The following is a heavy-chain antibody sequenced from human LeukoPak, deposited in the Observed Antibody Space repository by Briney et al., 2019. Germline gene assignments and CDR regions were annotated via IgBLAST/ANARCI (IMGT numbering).Heavy chain of an antibody. CDR3: ATLNPRYGDYETYYFDY. J-gene: IGHJ4*02. CDR2: IYPGDSDT. D-gene: IGHD4-17*01. Sequence: GESLMISCKASGFSFTSYWIGWVRPMPRKGLEWMGIIYPGDSDTRYSPSFQGQVTISADKSINTAYLQWSSLKASDTAMYYCATLNPRYGDYETYYFDYWGQGTLVTVSS. V-gene: IGHV5-51*01. CDR1: GFSFTSYW.